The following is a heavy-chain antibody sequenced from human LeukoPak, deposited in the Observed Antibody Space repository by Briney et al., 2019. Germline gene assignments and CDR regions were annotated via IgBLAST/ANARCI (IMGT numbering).Heavy chain of an antibody. CDR1: EMSFSAYY. V-gene: IGHV4-34*01. Sequence: SETLSLTCAVSEMSFSAYYWNWIRQSPGKGLEWIGEINYGGSTKYTPSLEGRGTILIGTSKNQFSLKLISVTAADTAVYYCARGLPPGSGSRGSHAFDVWGQGTMVTVSS. CDR3: ARGLPPGSGSRGSHAFDV. J-gene: IGHJ3*01. D-gene: IGHD6-19*01. CDR2: INYGGST.